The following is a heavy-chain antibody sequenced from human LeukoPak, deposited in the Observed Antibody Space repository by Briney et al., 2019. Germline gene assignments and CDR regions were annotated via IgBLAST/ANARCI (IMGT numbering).Heavy chain of an antibody. J-gene: IGHJ4*02. CDR1: GDSISPYY. D-gene: IGHD3-16*01. Sequence: SETLSLTCTVSGDSISPYYWSWIRQPPGKGLEWIGFVYYRGNTNYNPSLKSRVTISVDTSKNQFSLKLNSVTAADTAVYYCTRDGVSWILDYWGQGTLVTVSS. CDR2: VYYRGNT. CDR3: TRDGVSWILDY. V-gene: IGHV4-59*01.